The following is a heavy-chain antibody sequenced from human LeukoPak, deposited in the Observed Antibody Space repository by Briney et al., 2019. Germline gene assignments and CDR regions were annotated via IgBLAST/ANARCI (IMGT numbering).Heavy chain of an antibody. CDR1: GFSLRTGRVG. CDR3: AHARSSTSYLGHFQH. Sequence: GPTLLKPTPTLTLTSTVSGFSLRTGRVGVGWIRQPPGKALEWLPLIYWDDDKRYSPSLKSRLTITKDTSKNQVVLTMTNMDPVDTATYYCAHARSSTSYLGHFQHWGQGTLVTVSS. V-gene: IGHV2-5*02. D-gene: IGHD2-2*01. CDR2: IYWDDDK. J-gene: IGHJ1*01.